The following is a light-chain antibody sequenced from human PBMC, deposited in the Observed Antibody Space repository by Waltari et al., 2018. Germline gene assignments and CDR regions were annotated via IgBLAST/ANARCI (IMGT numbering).Light chain of an antibody. Sequence: QSALTPPASVSGSSGQSITIPCTGSSSDVGNYNFVPWYQQLPDAAPKLVIYEGSKRPSGISIRCSGSKSGNTASLTISRLQAEDEADDYCCSYAGSRTPWVFGGGTRVTVL. CDR3: CSYAGSRTPWV. V-gene: IGLV2-23*01. J-gene: IGLJ3*02. CDR1: SSDVGNYNF. CDR2: EGS.